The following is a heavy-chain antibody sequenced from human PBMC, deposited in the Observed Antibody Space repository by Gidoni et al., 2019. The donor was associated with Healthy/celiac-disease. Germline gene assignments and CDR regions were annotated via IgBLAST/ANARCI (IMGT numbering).Heavy chain of an antibody. J-gene: IGHJ4*02. D-gene: IGHD2-15*01. V-gene: IGHV3-30-3*01. CDR3: ARAGSVAATVLDY. CDR2: ISYDGSNK. Sequence: QVQLVESGGGVVQPGRSLRLSCAASGFTFSSYAMHWVRQAPGKGLEWVAVISYDGSNKYYADSVKGRFTISRDNSKNTLYLQMNSLRAEDTAVYYCARAGSVAATVLDYWGQGTLVTVSS. CDR1: GFTFSSYA.